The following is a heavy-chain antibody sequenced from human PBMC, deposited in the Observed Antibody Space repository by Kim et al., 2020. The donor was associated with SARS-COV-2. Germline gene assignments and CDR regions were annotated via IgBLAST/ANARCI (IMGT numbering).Heavy chain of an antibody. CDR1: GFTFSNYA. CDR2: ISYDGTNK. J-gene: IGHJ4*02. Sequence: GGSLRLSCAGSGFTFSNYAMHWVRQAPGKGLEWVAVISYDGTNKNYADSVKGRFTISRDNSRNTLYLEMNSLRVEDTAVYYCATNEAPYRSTFGIDYWGQGTLVTVPS. CDR3: ATNEAPYRSTFGIDY. V-gene: IGHV3-30*03. D-gene: IGHD5-18*01.